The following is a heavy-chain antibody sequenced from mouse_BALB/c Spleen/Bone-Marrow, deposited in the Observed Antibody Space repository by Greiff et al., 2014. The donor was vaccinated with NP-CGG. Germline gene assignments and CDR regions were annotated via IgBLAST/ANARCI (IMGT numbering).Heavy chain of an antibody. CDR2: IDPNYGGS. J-gene: IGHJ4*01. Sequence: EVKLQEFGPELEKPGASVKISCKASGYSFTGYNMNWVKQSNGKSLEWIGNIDPNYGGSSYNQKFKGKATLTVDKSSSTAYMQLKSLTSEDSAVYYCAREGSHRDDYAMDYWGQGTSVTVSS. CDR1: GYSFTGYN. V-gene: IGHV1-39*01. CDR3: AREGSHRDDYAMDY.